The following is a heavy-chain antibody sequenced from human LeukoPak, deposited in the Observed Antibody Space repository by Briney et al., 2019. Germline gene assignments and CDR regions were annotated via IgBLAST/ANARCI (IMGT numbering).Heavy chain of an antibody. CDR2: IYTSGST. V-gene: IGHV4-61*02. D-gene: IGHD3-10*01. CDR1: GGFISSGSYY. J-gene: IGHJ4*02. Sequence: SETLSLTCTVSGGFISSGSYYWSWIRQPAGKGLEWIGRIYTSGSTNYNPSLKSRVTISVDTSKNQFSLKLSSVTAADTAVYYCAGFGELLLDYWGQGTLVTVSS. CDR3: AGFGELLLDY.